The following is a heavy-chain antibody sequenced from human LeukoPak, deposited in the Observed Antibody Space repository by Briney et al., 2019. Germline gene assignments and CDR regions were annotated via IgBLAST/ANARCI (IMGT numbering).Heavy chain of an antibody. CDR1: GFTVSSNY. CDR2: IYSGGST. J-gene: IGHJ4*02. CDR3: ARPDSSGYYLDY. D-gene: IGHD3-22*01. V-gene: IGHV3-66*01. Sequence: GGSLRLSCAASGFTVSSNYMSWVRQAPGKGLEWVSVIYSGGSTYYADSVKGRFTISRDNSKNTLYLQMNSLRAEDTAVYYSARPDSSGYYLDYWGQGTLVTVSS.